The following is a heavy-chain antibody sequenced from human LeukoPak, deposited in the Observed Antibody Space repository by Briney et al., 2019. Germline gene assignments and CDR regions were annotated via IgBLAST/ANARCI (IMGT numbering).Heavy chain of an antibody. CDR2: IYYTGDT. CDR3: ARHHPKGYSSAWYYFDF. V-gene: IGHV4-59*08. Sequence: SETLSLTCSLSIGSISPYYWSWIRQPPGKGMEWIAYIYYTGDTNYNPSLKSRVTISVDTSKNQFSLTLSSVTAADTAVYYCARHHPKGYSSAWYYFDFWGQGSLVTVSS. D-gene: IGHD6-13*01. CDR1: IGSISPYY. J-gene: IGHJ4*02.